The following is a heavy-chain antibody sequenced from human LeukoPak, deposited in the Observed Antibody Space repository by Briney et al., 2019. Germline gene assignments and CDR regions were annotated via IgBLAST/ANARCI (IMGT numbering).Heavy chain of an antibody. V-gene: IGHV3-23*01. D-gene: IGHD3-22*01. CDR1: GFTFSSYA. J-gene: IGHJ6*02. Sequence: PGGSLRLSCAASGFTFSSYAMSWVRQAPGKGLEWVSAISGSGGGTYYADSVKGRFTISRDNSKNTLYLQMNSLRAEDTAVYYCAKSVGPRITMIVGTYYYGMDVWGQGTTVTVSS. CDR3: AKSVGPRITMIVGTYYYGMDV. CDR2: ISGSGGGT.